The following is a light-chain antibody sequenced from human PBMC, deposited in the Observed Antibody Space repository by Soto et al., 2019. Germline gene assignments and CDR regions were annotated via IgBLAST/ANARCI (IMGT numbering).Light chain of an antibody. V-gene: IGLV2-14*01. CDR2: EDR. J-gene: IGLJ1*01. Sequence: QAVLTQPASVSGSPGQSITITCTGTSSDVGYFKSVSWYQQHPGKAPKLLIYEDRDRPSGISNRFSGSKSGNTASLTLSGLQPEDEAEYYCCSFAAGKTYVFGTGTKLTVL. CDR1: SSDVGYFKS. CDR3: CSFAAGKTYV.